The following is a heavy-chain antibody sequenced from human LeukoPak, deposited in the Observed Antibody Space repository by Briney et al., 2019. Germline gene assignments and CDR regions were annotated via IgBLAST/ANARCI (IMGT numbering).Heavy chain of an antibody. Sequence: GSSVKVSCKASVGTFSSYAIRWVRQAPGQGLEWMGGIIPIFGTANYAQKFQGGVTITADESTSTAYMELSSLRSEDTAVYYCASCKGSSPYYYYYYMDVWGKGTTVTVSS. V-gene: IGHV1-69*01. D-gene: IGHD6-6*01. CDR3: ASCKGSSPYYYYYYMDV. J-gene: IGHJ6*03. CDR1: VGTFSSYA. CDR2: IIPIFGTA.